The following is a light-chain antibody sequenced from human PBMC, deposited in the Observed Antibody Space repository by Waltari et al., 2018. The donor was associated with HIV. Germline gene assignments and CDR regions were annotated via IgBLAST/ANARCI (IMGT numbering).Light chain of an antibody. V-gene: IGLV1-47*01. CDR2: RNN. J-gene: IGLJ2*01. CDR3: AAWDDSLSGLHVV. Sequence: QSVLTQPPSASGTPGQRVTISCSGSSSNIGRNYVYWYQQLPGTAPKLLIYRNNQRPSGFPDRFSGSKSGTSASLAISGLRSEDEADYYCAAWDDSLSGLHVVFGGGTKVTVL. CDR1: SSNIGRNY.